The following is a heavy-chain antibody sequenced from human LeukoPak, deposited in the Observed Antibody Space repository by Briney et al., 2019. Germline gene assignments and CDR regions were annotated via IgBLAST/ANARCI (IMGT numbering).Heavy chain of an antibody. J-gene: IGHJ4*02. CDR2: IRSNAYGGAT. CDR3: TRGSNRDDSSDFDC. Sequence: GSLTLSCAASGLNFNNAWMNWVRQAPGKGLEWVGRIRSNAYGGATESAAPVTGRFTISRDDSENTLYLQMNSLKIEDTAVYYCTRGSNRDDSSDFDCWGQGTLVTVSS. V-gene: IGHV3-15*07. CDR1: GLNFNNAW. D-gene: IGHD3-22*01.